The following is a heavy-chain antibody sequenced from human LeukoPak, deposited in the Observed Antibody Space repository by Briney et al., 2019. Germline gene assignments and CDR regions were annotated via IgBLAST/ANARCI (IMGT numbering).Heavy chain of an antibody. Sequence: GGSLRLSCAASGFTFSSYAMSWVRQAPGKGLEWVSAISGSGGSTYYADSVKGRFTISRDNSKNTLYLQMNSLRAEDTAVYYCARVVFGEVTHNWFDPWGQGTLVTVSS. D-gene: IGHD3-10*01. J-gene: IGHJ5*02. CDR2: ISGSGGST. V-gene: IGHV3-23*01. CDR3: ARVVFGEVTHNWFDP. CDR1: GFTFSSYA.